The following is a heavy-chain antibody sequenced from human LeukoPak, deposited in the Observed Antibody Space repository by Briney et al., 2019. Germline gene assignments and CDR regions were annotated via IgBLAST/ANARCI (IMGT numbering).Heavy chain of an antibody. Sequence: GRSLRLSCAASGFTFSSYAMHWVRQAPGKGLEWVAVISYDGSNKYYADSVKGRFTISRDNSKNTLYLQMNSLRAEDTAVYYCASDSSYIAAAGTLDYWGQGTLVTVSS. V-gene: IGHV3-30-3*01. CDR2: ISYDGSNK. J-gene: IGHJ4*02. CDR1: GFTFSSYA. D-gene: IGHD6-13*01. CDR3: ASDSSYIAAAGTLDY.